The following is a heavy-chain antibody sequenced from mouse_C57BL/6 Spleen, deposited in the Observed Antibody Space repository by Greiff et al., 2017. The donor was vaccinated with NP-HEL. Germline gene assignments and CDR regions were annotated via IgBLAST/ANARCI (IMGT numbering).Heavy chain of an antibody. CDR1: GFTFSSYG. CDR2: ISSGGSYT. J-gene: IGHJ2*01. Sequence: EVQGVESGGDLVKPGGSLKLSCAASGFTFSSYGMSWVRQTPDKRLEWVATISSGGSYTYYPDSVKGRFTISRDNAKNTLYLQMSSLKSEDTAMYYCARGPYWGQGTTLTVSS. CDR3: ARGPY. V-gene: IGHV5-6*01.